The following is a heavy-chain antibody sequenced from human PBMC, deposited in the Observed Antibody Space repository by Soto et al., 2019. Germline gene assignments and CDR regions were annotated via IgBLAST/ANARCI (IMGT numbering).Heavy chain of an antibody. J-gene: IGHJ4*02. Sequence: EVQLVESGGGLVQPGGSLRLSCAASGFAFSNYWMTWVRQAPGEGLEWVGNIKQDGSDKNYGDSVKGRFSISRDNAKNSLYLQMSSLRAEDTAVYYCARDYYASGSHDHWGQGTLVTVSS. CDR1: GFAFSNYW. V-gene: IGHV3-7*01. CDR2: IKQDGSDK. CDR3: ARDYYASGSHDH. D-gene: IGHD3-10*01.